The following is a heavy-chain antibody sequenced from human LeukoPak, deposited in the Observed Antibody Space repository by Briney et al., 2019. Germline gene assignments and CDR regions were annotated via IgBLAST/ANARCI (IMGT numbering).Heavy chain of an antibody. D-gene: IGHD2-15*01. CDR1: GGSFSGYY. CDR3: ARAGYCSGGSCRAAGALDY. V-gene: IGHV4-59*10. CDR2: IYTSGST. Sequence: SETLSLTCAVYGGSFSGYYWSWIRQPAGKGLEWIGRIYTSGSTNYDPSLKSRVTISVDTSKNQFSLKLSSVTAADTAVYYCARAGYCSGGSCRAAGALDYWGKGTLVTVSS. J-gene: IGHJ4*02.